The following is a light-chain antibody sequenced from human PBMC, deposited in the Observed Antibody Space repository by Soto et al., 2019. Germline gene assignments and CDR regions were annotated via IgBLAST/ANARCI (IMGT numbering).Light chain of an antibody. CDR3: QTLEV. CDR1: SGHSNYA. J-gene: IGLJ3*02. V-gene: IGLV4-69*01. Sequence: QLVLTQSPSASASLGASVKLTCTLSSGHSNYAIAWHQQQPEKGPRYLMKVNSDGTHTKGDGIPDRFSGSSSGAERYLTISSLQSEDEADYYCQTLEVFGGGTKLTVL. CDR2: VNSDGTH.